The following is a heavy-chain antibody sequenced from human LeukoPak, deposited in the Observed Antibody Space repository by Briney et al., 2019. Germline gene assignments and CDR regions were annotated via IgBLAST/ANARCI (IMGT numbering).Heavy chain of an antibody. CDR1: GGSISSSSYY. CDR3: ARDITGSFDY. V-gene: IGHV4-39*07. Sequence: SETLSLTCTVSGGSISSSSYYWGWIRQPPGKGLEWIGSIYYSGSTYYNPSLKSRVTISVDTSKNQFSLKLSSVTAADTAVYCCARDITGSFDYWGQGNLVTVSS. J-gene: IGHJ4*02. D-gene: IGHD1-14*01. CDR2: IYYSGST.